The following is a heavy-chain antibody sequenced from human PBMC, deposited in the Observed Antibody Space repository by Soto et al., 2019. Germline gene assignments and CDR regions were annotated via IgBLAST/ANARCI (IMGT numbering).Heavy chain of an antibody. CDR3: ATFLAVAGTHH. Sequence: QVQLVESGGGVVQPGKSLRLSCAASGFSFSESGMEWVRQAAGKGLEWVAAIWYDGSETYYGDSVKGRFTISRDNSKNTLYLQMSGLRAEDTAVYYCATFLAVAGTHHWGQGTLVTVSS. D-gene: IGHD6-19*01. J-gene: IGHJ1*01. V-gene: IGHV3-33*01. CDR1: GFSFSESG. CDR2: IWYDGSET.